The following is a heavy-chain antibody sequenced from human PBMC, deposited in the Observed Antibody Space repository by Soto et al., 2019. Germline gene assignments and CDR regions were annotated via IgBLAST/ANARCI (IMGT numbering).Heavy chain of an antibody. CDR1: GDSISSFY. V-gene: IGHV4-59*01. CDR2: IFSSGST. CDR3: ARVGYCSSTPCWPIGYFEY. J-gene: IGHJ4*02. D-gene: IGHD2-2*01. Sequence: PSETLSLTCTVSGDSISSFYLTWIRQPPGKGLEWVGYIFSSGSTNYNPSLKSRVTISVDTPENQFSLKLTSVTAADTAVYYCARVGYCSSTPCWPIGYFEYWGQGTLVTVSS.